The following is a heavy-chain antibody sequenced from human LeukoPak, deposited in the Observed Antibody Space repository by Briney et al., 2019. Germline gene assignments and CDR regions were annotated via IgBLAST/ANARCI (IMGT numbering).Heavy chain of an antibody. CDR1: GGSINSSSYY. Sequence: SETLSLTCTVSGGSINSSSYYWGWIRQPPGKGLEWIGSIYYSGSTYYNPSLKSRVTISVDTSKNQFSLKLSSVTAADTAVYYCARDRRSIAVAGTDWFDPWGQGTLVTVSS. D-gene: IGHD6-19*01. J-gene: IGHJ5*02. V-gene: IGHV4-39*07. CDR2: IYYSGST. CDR3: ARDRRSIAVAGTDWFDP.